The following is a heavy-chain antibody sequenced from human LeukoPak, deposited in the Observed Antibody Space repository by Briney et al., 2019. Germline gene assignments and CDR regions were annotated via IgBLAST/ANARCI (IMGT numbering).Heavy chain of an antibody. D-gene: IGHD3-16*01. CDR3: ARETLINVDAFDI. V-gene: IGHV3-74*01. CDR2: INSDGSST. CDR1: GFTLRSYW. J-gene: IGHJ3*02. Sequence: AGGSLRLSCAASGFTLRSYWMHWVRQAPGKGLVWGSRINSDGSSTVYADSVKGRFTISRDNAKNTLYLQMNSLRGEDPAVYYCARETLINVDAFDIWGQGTMVTVSS.